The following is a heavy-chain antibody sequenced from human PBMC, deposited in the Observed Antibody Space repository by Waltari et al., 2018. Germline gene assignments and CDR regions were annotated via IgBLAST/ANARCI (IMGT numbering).Heavy chain of an antibody. Sequence: EVQLVESGGGLVQPGGSLRLSCAASGFTFSSYWMSWVRQAPGKGLEWVANIKTDGSEKYYVDSVKGRFTISRDNAKNSLYLQMNSLRSEDTAVYYCARGAHHYKYNWFDPWGQGTLVTVSS. V-gene: IGHV3-7*03. CDR2: IKTDGSEK. CDR3: ARGAHHYKYNWFDP. J-gene: IGHJ5*02. CDR1: GFTFSSYW. D-gene: IGHD4-4*01.